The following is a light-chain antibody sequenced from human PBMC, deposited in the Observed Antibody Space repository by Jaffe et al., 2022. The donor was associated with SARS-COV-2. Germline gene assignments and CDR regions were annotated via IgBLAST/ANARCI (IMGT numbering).Light chain of an antibody. CDR1: STDIGGYNY. V-gene: IGLV2-14*01. CDR3: SSYKSSSSPVV. J-gene: IGLJ2*01. Sequence: QSALTQPASVSGSPGQSITISCTGTSTDIGGYNYVSWYQQYPGKAPKLMIFDVSNRPSGVSDRFSGSKSGSTASLTISGLQAEDEADYFCSSYKSSSSPVVFGGGTKVTVL. CDR2: DVS.